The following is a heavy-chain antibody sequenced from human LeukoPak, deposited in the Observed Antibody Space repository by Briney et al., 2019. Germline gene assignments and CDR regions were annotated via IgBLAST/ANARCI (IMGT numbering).Heavy chain of an antibody. J-gene: IGHJ4*02. Sequence: GGSLRLSCAASGFTFSSNWMHGVRQAPGKGRVCVSRTNSDGSSTSYADSVKGRFSISRDNAKNTLYLQMNSLRAEDTAVYYCARGGSYSFDPFDYWGQGTLVTVSS. CDR1: GFTFSSNW. D-gene: IGHD1-26*01. CDR2: TNSDGSST. CDR3: ARGGSYSFDPFDY. V-gene: IGHV3-74*01.